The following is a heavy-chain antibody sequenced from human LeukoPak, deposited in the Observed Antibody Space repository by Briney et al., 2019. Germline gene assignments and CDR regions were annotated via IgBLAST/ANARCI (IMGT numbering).Heavy chain of an antibody. D-gene: IGHD6-13*01. CDR1: GFTFSSYS. CDR3: ARDPGTESSSWLPPVR. Sequence: GGSLRLSCAASGFTFSSYSMNWVRQAPGKGLEWVSLISSSSSYINYADSVKGRFTISRDNAKNSLYLQMNSLRAEDTAMYYCARDPGTESSSWLPPVRWGQGTLVTVSS. J-gene: IGHJ4*02. CDR2: ISSSSSYI. V-gene: IGHV3-21*01.